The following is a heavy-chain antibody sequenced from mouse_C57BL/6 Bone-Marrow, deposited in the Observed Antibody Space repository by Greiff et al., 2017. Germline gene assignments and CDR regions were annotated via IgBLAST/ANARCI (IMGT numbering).Heavy chain of an antibody. CDR1: GYTFPSYW. CDR2: IDPSDSYT. CDR3: ARSFDYGSSLYAMDY. J-gene: IGHJ4*01. D-gene: IGHD1-1*01. V-gene: IGHV1-59*01. Sequence: VQLQQPGAELVRPGTSVKLSCKASGYTFPSYWMHWVKQRPGQGLEWIGVIDPSDSYTNYNQNFKGKATLTVDPSSSTAYMQLSSLTSEDSAGYYCARSFDYGSSLYAMDYWGQGTSVTVSS.